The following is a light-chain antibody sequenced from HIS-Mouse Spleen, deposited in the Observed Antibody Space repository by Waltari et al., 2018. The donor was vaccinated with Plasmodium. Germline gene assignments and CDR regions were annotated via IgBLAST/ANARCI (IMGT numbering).Light chain of an antibody. J-gene: IGLJ1*01. V-gene: IGLV2-14*01. CDR3: SSYTSSSTLLYV. CDR1: SSDVGGYNY. Sequence: QSALTQPASVSGSPGPSITISCTGTSSDVGGYNYVPWYQQHPGKAPKLMIYEVSNRPSGVSNRFSGSKSGNTASLTISGLQAEDEADYYCSSYTSSSTLLYVFGTGTKVTVL. CDR2: EVS.